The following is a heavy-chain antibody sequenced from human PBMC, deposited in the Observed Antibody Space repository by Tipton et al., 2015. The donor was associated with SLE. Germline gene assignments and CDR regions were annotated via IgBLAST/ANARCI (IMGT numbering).Heavy chain of an antibody. CDR3: ARYSLTNWHLDL. CDR1: GGSMSTYY. D-gene: IGHD2-15*01. J-gene: IGHJ2*01. V-gene: IGHV4-59*01. Sequence: TLSLTCTVSGGSMSTYYWSWIWLPPGKGLEWIGYIYYSGGTSYNPSLNSRVTISVDTSRNQFSLKLTSVTAADSAVYYCARYSLTNWHLDLWGRGTLVTVSS. CDR2: IYYSGGT.